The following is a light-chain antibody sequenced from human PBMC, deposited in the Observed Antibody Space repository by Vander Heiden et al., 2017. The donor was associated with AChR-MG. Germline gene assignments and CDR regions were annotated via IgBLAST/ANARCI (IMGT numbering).Light chain of an antibody. V-gene: IGLV2-14*01. Sequence: ALTQPASVSGSPGQSITIPCAGTSGDIGGYGYVSWYQQHPGMAPKLMIYEVATRPSGVSNRFSGSRSGNTASLTISGLQAEDEAHYYCTSYTSSTTWVFGGGTKL. J-gene: IGLJ3*02. CDR2: EVA. CDR3: TSYTSSTTWV. CDR1: SGDIGGYGY.